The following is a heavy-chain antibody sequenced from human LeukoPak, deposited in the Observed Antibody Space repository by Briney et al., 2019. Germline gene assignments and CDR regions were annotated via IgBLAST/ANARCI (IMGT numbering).Heavy chain of an antibody. CDR2: VYSTGST. V-gene: IGHV4-4*07. Sequence: SETLSLTCTVSGGTINEYYWSWIRQPAGKGLEWICHVYSTGSTNYNPSFKSRFTMSVDMSKNQFSLKLTSVTAADTAVYYCARGGWLPPDFWGQGTLVIVSS. CDR3: ARGGWLPPDF. D-gene: IGHD3-22*01. CDR1: GGTINEYY. J-gene: IGHJ4*02.